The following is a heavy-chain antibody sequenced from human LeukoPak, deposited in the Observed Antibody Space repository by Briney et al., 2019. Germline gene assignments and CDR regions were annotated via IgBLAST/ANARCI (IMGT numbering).Heavy chain of an antibody. CDR1: GGSISSSSYY. V-gene: IGHV4-39*07. CDR2: IYYSGST. Sequence: SETLSLTCTVSGGSISSSSYYWGWFRQPPGKGLEWIGSIYYSGSTYYNPSLKSRVTISVDTSKNQFSLKLSSVTAADTAVYYCAAGWNLDYWGQGTLVTVSS. CDR3: AAGWNLDY. J-gene: IGHJ4*02. D-gene: IGHD1-1*01.